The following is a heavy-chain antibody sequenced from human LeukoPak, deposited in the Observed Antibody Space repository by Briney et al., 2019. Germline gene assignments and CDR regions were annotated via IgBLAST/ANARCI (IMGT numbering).Heavy chain of an antibody. Sequence: ASVKVSCMASGYTFISYGISWVRQGPGQGLEWMGWISGYNGDTKYAQKLQGRVTMTTDTSTSTAYMELRSLTSDDTAVYFCARDHSSGRFRHAFDIWGQGTKVTVSS. CDR2: ISGYNGDT. V-gene: IGHV1-18*04. J-gene: IGHJ3*02. CDR3: ARDHSSGRFRHAFDI. D-gene: IGHD3-22*01. CDR1: GYTFISYG.